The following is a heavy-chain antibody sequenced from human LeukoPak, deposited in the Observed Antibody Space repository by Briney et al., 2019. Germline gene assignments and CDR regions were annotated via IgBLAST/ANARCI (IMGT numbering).Heavy chain of an antibody. CDR1: GDSVSSNSAT. V-gene: IGHV6-1*01. J-gene: IGHJ3*02. CDR2: TYYRSRWLN. Sequence: SQTLSLTCAISGDSVSSNSATWNWIRQSPSRGLEWLGRTYYRSRWLNDYAVSVKGRITVNPDTSKNQFSLQLHSVSPEDTAVYYRVRDSGMGLDAFDIWDQGTMVTVSS. CDR3: VRDSGMGLDAFDI. D-gene: IGHD3-10*01.